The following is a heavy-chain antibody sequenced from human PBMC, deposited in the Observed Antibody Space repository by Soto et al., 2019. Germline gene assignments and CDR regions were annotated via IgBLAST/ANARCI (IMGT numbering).Heavy chain of an antibody. D-gene: IGHD5-12*01. CDR3: ARALPNIVATIYFDY. CDR1: GGSISSYY. J-gene: IGHJ4*02. V-gene: IGHV4-59*01. CDR2: IYYSGST. Sequence: SETLSLTCTVSGGSISSYYWSWIRQPPGKGLEWIGYIYYSGSTNYNPSLKSRVTISVDTSKNQFSLKLSSVTAADTAVYYCARALPNIVATIYFDYWGQGTLVTVSS.